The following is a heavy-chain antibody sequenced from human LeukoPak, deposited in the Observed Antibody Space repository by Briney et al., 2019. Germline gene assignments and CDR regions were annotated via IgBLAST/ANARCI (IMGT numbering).Heavy chain of an antibody. Sequence: PGGSLRLSCAASGFTFSSYSMNWVRQAPGKGLEWVSSISSSSSYIYYADSVKGRFTISRDNAKNSLYLQMNSLRAEDTAVYYCARDLPVAAAAGISDYWGKGTTVTVSS. J-gene: IGHJ6*04. CDR3: ARDLPVAAAAGISDY. D-gene: IGHD6-13*01. CDR1: GFTFSSYS. CDR2: ISSSSSYI. V-gene: IGHV3-21*01.